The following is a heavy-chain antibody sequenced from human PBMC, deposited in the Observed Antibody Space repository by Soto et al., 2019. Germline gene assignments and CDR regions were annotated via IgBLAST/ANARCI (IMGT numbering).Heavy chain of an antibody. D-gene: IGHD3-16*01. V-gene: IGHV1-18*01. CDR2: INTYNGNT. CDR3: AMVDVYVTPSPQDV. J-gene: IGHJ6*02. Sequence: QVQLVKSGAEVKNPGASVKVSCKASGYTFTRYGIGWARQAPGQGLEWMGWINTYNGNTNYAQNVQGRVTLTTDTSTSTAYMELRSLRSNDTGIYYCAMVDVYVTPSPQDVWGQGTTVIVSS. CDR1: GYTFTRYG.